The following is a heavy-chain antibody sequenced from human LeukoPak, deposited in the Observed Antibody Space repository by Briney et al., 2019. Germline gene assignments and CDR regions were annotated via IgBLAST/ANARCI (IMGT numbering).Heavy chain of an antibody. Sequence: GGSLRLSCAASGLTFSTYCMHWVRQAPGKGPMWVSRICPDGTVTNYADSVKARFIISRDNARNTVYLQMNSLRVEDTAVYYCVRDFRSADYWGQGTLVTVSS. CDR2: ICPDGTVT. V-gene: IGHV3-74*01. J-gene: IGHJ4*02. CDR3: VRDFRSADY. CDR1: GLTFSTYC.